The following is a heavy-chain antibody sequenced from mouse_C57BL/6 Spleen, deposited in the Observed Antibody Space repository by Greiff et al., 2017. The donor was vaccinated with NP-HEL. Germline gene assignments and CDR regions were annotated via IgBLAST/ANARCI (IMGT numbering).Heavy chain of an antibody. V-gene: IGHV5-6*01. J-gene: IGHJ3*01. Sequence: EVKVVESGGDLVKPGGSLKLSCAASGFTFSSYGMSWVRQTPDKRLEWVATISSGGSYTYYPDSVKGRFTISRDNAKNTLYLQMSSLKSEDTAMYYCASLITTVVEGWFAYWGQGTLVTVSA. CDR2: ISSGGSYT. D-gene: IGHD1-1*01. CDR3: ASLITTVVEGWFAY. CDR1: GFTFSSYG.